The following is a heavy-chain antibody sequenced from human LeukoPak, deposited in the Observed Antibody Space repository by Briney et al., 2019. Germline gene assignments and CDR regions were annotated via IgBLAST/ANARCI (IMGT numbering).Heavy chain of an antibody. CDR3: ARGAARFYYYGMDV. Sequence: PSETLSLTCTVSGGSISSYYWSWIRQPPGKGLEWIGYIYYSGSTNHNPSLKSRVTISVDTSKNQFSLKLSSVTAADTAVYYCARGAARFYYYGMDVWGQGTTVTVSS. CDR2: IYYSGST. D-gene: IGHD6-6*01. CDR1: GGSISSYY. V-gene: IGHV4-59*08. J-gene: IGHJ6*02.